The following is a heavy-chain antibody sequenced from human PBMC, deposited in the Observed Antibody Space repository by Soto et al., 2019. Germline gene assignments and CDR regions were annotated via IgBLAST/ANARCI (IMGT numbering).Heavy chain of an antibody. CDR1: GFTFSSYS. Sequence: GGSLRLSCAASGFTFSSYSMNWVRQAPGKGLEWVSSISSSSSYIYYADSVKGRFTISRDNAKNSLYLQMNSLRAEDTAVYYCARVRTGPIWLDPWGQGTLVTVSS. CDR3: ARVRTGPIWLDP. CDR2: ISSSSSYI. D-gene: IGHD3-9*01. V-gene: IGHV3-21*01. J-gene: IGHJ5*02.